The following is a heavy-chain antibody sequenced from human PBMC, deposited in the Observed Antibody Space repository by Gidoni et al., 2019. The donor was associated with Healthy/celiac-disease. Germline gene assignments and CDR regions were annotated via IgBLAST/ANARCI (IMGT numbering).Heavy chain of an antibody. Sequence: QVQLQESGPGLVKPSETLSLTCTVSGGSISSYYCSWIRQPPGKGLEWIGYIYYSGSTNYNPSLKSRVTISVDTSKNQFSLKLSSVTAADTAVYYCARLFSGSYFDYWGQGTLVTVSS. J-gene: IGHJ4*02. CDR3: ARLFSGSYFDY. D-gene: IGHD1-26*01. V-gene: IGHV4-59*01. CDR1: GGSISSYY. CDR2: IYYSGST.